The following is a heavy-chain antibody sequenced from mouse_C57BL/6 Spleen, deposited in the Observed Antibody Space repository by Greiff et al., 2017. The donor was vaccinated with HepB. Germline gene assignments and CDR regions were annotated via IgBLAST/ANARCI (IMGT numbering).Heavy chain of an antibody. D-gene: IGHD1-1*01. CDR2: IYPSDSET. CDR1: GYTFTSYW. Sequence: QVQLKQPGAELVRPGSSVKLSCKASGYTFTSYWMHWVKQSPRQGLEWIGNIYPSDSETHYNQKFKDKATLTVDKSSSTAYMQLSSLTSEDSAVYYCARGFGSSYWYFDVWGTGTTVTVSS. V-gene: IGHV1-52*01. CDR3: ARGFGSSYWYFDV. J-gene: IGHJ1*03.